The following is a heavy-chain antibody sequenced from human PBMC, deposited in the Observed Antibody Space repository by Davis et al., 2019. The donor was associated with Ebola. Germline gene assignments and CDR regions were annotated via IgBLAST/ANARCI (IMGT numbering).Heavy chain of an antibody. J-gene: IGHJ4*02. CDR3: AADSLSTDTPFDY. D-gene: IGHD4-17*01. V-gene: IGHV1-58*01. CDR2: IVVGSGNT. CDR1: GFTFSRSI. Sequence: SVKVSCKASGFTFSRSIVQWVRHARGQRPEWIGWIVVGSGNTDYAEKFQERVTITRDMSTGTVYMDLSSLRSEDTAFYYCAADSLSTDTPFDYWGQGTLVTVSS.